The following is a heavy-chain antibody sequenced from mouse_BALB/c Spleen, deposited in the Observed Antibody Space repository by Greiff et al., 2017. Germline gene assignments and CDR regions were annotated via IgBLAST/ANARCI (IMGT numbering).Heavy chain of an antibody. CDR1: GFTFTDYY. Sequence: EVNLVESGGGLVQPGGSLRLSCATSGFTFTDYYMSWVRQPPGKALEWLGFIRNKANGYTTEYSASVKGRFTISRDNSQSILYLQMNTLRAEDSATYYCARDRGYGYDVGTWFAYWGQGTLVTVSA. CDR2: IRNKANGYTT. D-gene: IGHD2-2*01. V-gene: IGHV7-3*02. CDR3: ARDRGYGYDVGTWFAY. J-gene: IGHJ3*01.